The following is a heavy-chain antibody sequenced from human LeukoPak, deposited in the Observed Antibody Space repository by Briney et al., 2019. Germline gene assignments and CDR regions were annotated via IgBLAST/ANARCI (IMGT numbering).Heavy chain of an antibody. Sequence: PLASVKVSCKASGYTFTSYAMNWVRQAPGQGLEWMGWINTNTGNPTYAQGFTGRFVFFLDTSVSTAYLQISSLKAEDTAVYYCARGGPIAMVRGVISWGQGTLVTVSS. J-gene: IGHJ4*02. D-gene: IGHD3-10*01. CDR2: INTNTGNP. V-gene: IGHV7-4-1*02. CDR1: GYTFTSYA. CDR3: ARGGPIAMVRGVIS.